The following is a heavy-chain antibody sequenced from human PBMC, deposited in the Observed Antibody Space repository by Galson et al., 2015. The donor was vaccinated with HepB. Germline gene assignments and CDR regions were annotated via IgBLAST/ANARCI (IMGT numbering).Heavy chain of an antibody. V-gene: IGHV1-46*01. J-gene: IGHJ3*02. CDR1: GYTFTSYY. CDR2: INPSGGST. Sequence: SVKVSCKASGYTFTSYYMHWVRQAPGQGLEWMGIINPSGGSTSYAQKFQGRVTMTRDTSTSTVYMELSSLRSEDTAVYYCARGRIVVVTHDAFDIWGQGTMVTVSS. D-gene: IGHD3-22*01. CDR3: ARGRIVVVTHDAFDI.